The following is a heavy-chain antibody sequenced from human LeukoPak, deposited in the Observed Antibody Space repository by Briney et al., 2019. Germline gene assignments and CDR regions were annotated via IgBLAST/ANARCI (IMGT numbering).Heavy chain of an antibody. CDR2: IIPILGIA. CDR1: GGTFSSYA. J-gene: IGHJ4*02. V-gene: IGHV1-69*04. Sequence: SVKVSCKASGGTFSSYAISWVRQAPGQGLEWMGRIIPILGIANYAQKFQGRVTMTRNTSISTAYMELGSLRSEDTAVYYCARGLFRRGYCSGGSCSGYWGQGTLVTVSS. D-gene: IGHD2-15*01. CDR3: ARGLFRRGYCSGGSCSGY.